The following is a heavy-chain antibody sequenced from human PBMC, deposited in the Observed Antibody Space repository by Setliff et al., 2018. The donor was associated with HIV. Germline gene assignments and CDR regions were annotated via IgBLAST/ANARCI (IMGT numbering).Heavy chain of an antibody. CDR3: ARDPRYTSVWFRNGGVDF. D-gene: IGHD6-19*01. CDR1: GYTFTTFG. J-gene: IGHJ4*02. CDR2: VSNEGDT. V-gene: IGHV1-18*01. Sequence: ASVKVSCKASGYTFTTFGLSWVRQAPGQGLEWVGWVSNEGDTNYAQKYQDRVTLTTDTTTTTAYMELRGLRSDDTAVYYCARDPRYTSVWFRNGGVDFCGQGTLVTVSS.